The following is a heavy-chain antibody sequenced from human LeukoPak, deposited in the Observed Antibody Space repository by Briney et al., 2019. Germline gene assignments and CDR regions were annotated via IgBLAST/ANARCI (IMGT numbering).Heavy chain of an antibody. J-gene: IGHJ5*02. CDR1: GFTFSDYY. CDR2: ISSSGSTI. Sequence: GGSLRLSCAASGFTFSDYYMSWIRQAPGKGLEWVSYISSSGSTIYYADSVRGRFTISRDNAKNSLYLQMNSLRAEDTAVYYCARDRAQYCSSTSCQDWFDPWGHGTLVTVSS. V-gene: IGHV3-11*01. CDR3: ARDRAQYCSSTSCQDWFDP. D-gene: IGHD2-2*01.